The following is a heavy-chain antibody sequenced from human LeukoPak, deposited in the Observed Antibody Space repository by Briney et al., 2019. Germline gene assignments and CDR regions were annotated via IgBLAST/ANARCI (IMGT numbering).Heavy chain of an antibody. D-gene: IGHD3-3*01. Sequence: GGSLRLSCAASGFTFSSYAMSWVRQAPGKGLEWVSAISGSGGSTYYADSVKGRFTISRDNSKNTLYLQMNGLRAEDTAVYYCASPTIFGVVIGAERAFDIWGQGTMVTVSS. CDR3: ASPTIFGVVIGAERAFDI. CDR1: GFTFSSYA. CDR2: ISGSGGST. J-gene: IGHJ3*02. V-gene: IGHV3-23*01.